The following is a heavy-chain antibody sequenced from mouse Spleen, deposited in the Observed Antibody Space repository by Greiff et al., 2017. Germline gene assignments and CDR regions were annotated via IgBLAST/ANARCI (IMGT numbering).Heavy chain of an antibody. CDR2: IDPSDSYT. D-gene: IGHD4-1*01. V-gene: IGHV1-50*01. CDR3: ARSTGTTGDY. CDR1: GYTFTSYW. J-gene: IGHJ2*01. Sequence: QVQLQQPGAELVKPGASVKLSCKASGYTFTSYWMQWVKQRPGQGLEWIGEIDPSDSYTNYNQKFKGKATLTVDTSSSTAYMQLSSLTSEDSAVYYCARSTGTTGDYWGQGTTLTVSS.